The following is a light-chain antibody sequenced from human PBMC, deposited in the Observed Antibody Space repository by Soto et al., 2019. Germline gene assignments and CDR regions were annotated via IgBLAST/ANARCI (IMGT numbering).Light chain of an antibody. V-gene: IGKV3-15*01. J-gene: IGKJ1*01. CDR1: QSVGSN. Sequence: EIVMTQSTATLSVSPGERATLSCRASQSVGSNLAWYQQKPGKAPRLLIYGTSTRATGIPARFSGSGSGTEFTLTISSLQSEDFVVYYCQQYNNWPETFGQGTRVEIK. CDR2: GTS. CDR3: QQYNNWPET.